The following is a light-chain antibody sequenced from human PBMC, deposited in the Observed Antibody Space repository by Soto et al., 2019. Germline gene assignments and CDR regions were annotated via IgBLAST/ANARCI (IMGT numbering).Light chain of an antibody. CDR3: QTWGTAIHDVV. CDR1: SGHSSYA. Sequence: QPVLTQSPSASGSLGASVKLTCTLSSGHSSYAIAWHQQQPEKGPRYLMKLNSDGSHSKGDGIPDRFSGSSSGAERHLTISSLQSEDEADYYCQTWGTAIHDVVFGGGTKLTVL. J-gene: IGLJ2*01. CDR2: LNSDGSH. V-gene: IGLV4-69*01.